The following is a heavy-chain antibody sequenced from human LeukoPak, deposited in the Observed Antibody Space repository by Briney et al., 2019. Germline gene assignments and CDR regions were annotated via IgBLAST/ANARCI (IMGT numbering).Heavy chain of an antibody. J-gene: IGHJ4*02. CDR1: GFTFSSYA. V-gene: IGHV3-30-3*01. CDR3: AKDAIDSYYYDRSY. CDR2: ISYDGSNK. D-gene: IGHD3-22*01. Sequence: GGSLRLSCAASGFTFSSYAMPWVRQAPGKGLEWVAVISYDGSNKYYADSVKGRFTISRDNSKNTLYLQMNSLRAEDTAVYYCAKDAIDSYYYDRSYWGQGTLVTVSS.